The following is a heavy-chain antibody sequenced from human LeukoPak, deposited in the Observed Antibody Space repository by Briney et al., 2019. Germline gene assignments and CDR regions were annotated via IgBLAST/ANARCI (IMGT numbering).Heavy chain of an antibody. J-gene: IGHJ6*03. V-gene: IGHV1-24*01. CDR2: FDPEDGET. CDR3: ARANRPKAHYYYYYYTDV. CDR1: GNTLTELS. D-gene: IGHD1-14*01. Sequence: GSVKVSCKVSGNTLTELSMHWVRQAPGKGLEWMGGFDPEDGETIFAQKLQGRVTMTEDTSTDTAYMELSSLRSEDTAVYYCARANRPKAHYYYYYYTDVWGKGTTVTVSS.